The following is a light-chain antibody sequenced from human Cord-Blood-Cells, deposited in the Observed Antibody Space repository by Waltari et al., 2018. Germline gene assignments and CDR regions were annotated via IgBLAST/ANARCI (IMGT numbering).Light chain of an antibody. V-gene: IGKV3-15*01. J-gene: IGKJ4*01. CDR2: GAS. CDR1: QSVSSN. Sequence: EIVMTQSPASLSVSPGERATLSCSASQSVSSNLAWYQQKPGQSPRLLINGASTRATGIPARFSGSGSGTEFTLTISSLQSEDFAVYYCQQYNNWPLTFGGGTKVEIK. CDR3: QQYNNWPLT.